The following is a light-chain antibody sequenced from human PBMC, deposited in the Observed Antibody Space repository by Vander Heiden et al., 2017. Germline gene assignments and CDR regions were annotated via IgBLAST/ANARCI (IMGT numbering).Light chain of an antibody. CDR1: QSISSW. V-gene: IGKV1-5*01. Sequence: DIQMTQSPSTLSASVGDRVTITCRASQSISSWLAWYQQKPGKAPKLLIYDASSLESGVPSRFSGSGSGTEFTLTISSLQPDDFATYYCQQENSSSMTFGQGTKVXIK. CDR2: DAS. CDR3: QQENSSSMT. J-gene: IGKJ1*01.